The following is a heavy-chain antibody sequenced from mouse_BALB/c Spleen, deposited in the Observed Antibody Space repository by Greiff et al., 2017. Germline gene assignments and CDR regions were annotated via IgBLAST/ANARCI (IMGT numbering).Heavy chain of an antibody. Sequence: EVMLVESGGGLVKLGGSLKLSCAASGFTFSSYYMSWVRQTPEKRLEWVATISSGGGNTYYPDSVKGRFTISRDNAKNNLYLQMSSLRSEDTALYYCAKYERLRRNAMDYWGQGTSVTVSS. CDR3: AKYERLRRNAMDY. J-gene: IGHJ4*01. D-gene: IGHD2-4*01. CDR1: GFTFSSYY. V-gene: IGHV5-9*03. CDR2: ISSGGGNT.